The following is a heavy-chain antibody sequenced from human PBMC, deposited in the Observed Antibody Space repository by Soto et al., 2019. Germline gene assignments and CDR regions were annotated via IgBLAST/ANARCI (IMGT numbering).Heavy chain of an antibody. D-gene: IGHD2-2*01. CDR3: AADALYACYANSVDS. Sequence: GGSLRLSCAASGFNFNTFAMSWIRQAPGKGLEWISHISSSGGSRDYADSVRGRFTISRDNSKHVLFLQMNSLRADDTATYYCAADALYACYANSVDSWGKGTLVTVSS. J-gene: IGHJ5*01. CDR2: ISSSGGSR. V-gene: IGHV3-23*01. CDR1: GFNFNTFA.